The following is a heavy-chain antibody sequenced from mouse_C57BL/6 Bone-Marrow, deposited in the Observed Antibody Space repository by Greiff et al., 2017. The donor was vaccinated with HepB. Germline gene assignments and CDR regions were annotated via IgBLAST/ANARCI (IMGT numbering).Heavy chain of an antibody. CDR2: ISSGSSNI. V-gene: IGHV5-17*01. J-gene: IGHJ1*03. CDR3: ARGVVATNFDV. CDR1: GFTFSDYG. D-gene: IGHD1-1*01. Sequence: EVKLVESGGGLVKPGGSLKLSCAASGFTFSDYGMHWVRQAPEKGLEWVAYISSGSSNIYYADTVKGRFTISRDNAKNTLFLQMTSLRSEDTAMYYCARGVVATNFDVWGTGATVTVSS.